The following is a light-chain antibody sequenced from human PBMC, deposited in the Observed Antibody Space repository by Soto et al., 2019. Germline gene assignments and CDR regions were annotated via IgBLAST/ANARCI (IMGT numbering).Light chain of an antibody. CDR1: QSVSSSR. J-gene: IGKJ5*01. CDR2: DVF. Sequence: PGERATLSCVSSQSVSSSRLAWYQQKPALAPRLLIYDVFLRATGIPDRFSGSGSGTDFTLTISRLEPEDFAVYYCQQYGNSPITFGQGTRLDI. CDR3: QQYGNSPIT. V-gene: IGKV3D-20*01.